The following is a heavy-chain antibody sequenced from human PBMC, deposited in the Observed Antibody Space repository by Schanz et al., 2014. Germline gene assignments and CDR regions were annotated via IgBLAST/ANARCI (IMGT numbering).Heavy chain of an antibody. V-gene: IGHV3-30*04. CDR1: GFSFSTYA. J-gene: IGHJ3*02. D-gene: IGHD5-18*01. CDR2: ILYDGSKT. CDR3: ARGEGYGYGPGALDI. Sequence: QVQLVESGGGVVQPGRSLRLSCAASGFSFSTYAMHWVRQAPGKGLEWVAVILYDGSKTYYADSVKGRFTISRDNSKNSLSLQMNSLRAEDTAVYYCARGEGYGYGPGALDIWGQGTMVSVSS.